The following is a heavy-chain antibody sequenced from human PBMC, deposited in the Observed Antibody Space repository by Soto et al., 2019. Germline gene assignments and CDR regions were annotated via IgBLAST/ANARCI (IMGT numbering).Heavy chain of an antibody. D-gene: IGHD3-10*01. V-gene: IGHV3-23*01. CDR2: ISVRGGST. J-gene: IGHJ4*02. CDR3: AKESANHFTYYFDY. Sequence: PGVSLRLSCVASGFSFSNYAMNWVRQAPGKGLEWVSGISVRGGSTYYADSVTGRFTISRDNSNNTLYLQMHSLRAGDSAIYYCAKESANHFTYYFDYWGQGTLVTVSS. CDR1: GFSFSNYA.